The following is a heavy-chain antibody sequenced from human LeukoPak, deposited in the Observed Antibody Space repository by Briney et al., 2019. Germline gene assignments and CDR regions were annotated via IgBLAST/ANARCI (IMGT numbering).Heavy chain of an antibody. V-gene: IGHV3-48*02. CDR1: GFTFTSNS. J-gene: IGHJ4*02. Sequence: GGSLRLSCAASGFTFTSNSMNWVRQAPGKGQEWLSYITSSSSTIYYANSVKGRFTISRDNAKNSLYLQMNSLRDEDTAVYYCARGKSGFAYFDNWGQGTLVTVSS. CDR3: ARGKSGFAYFDN. CDR2: ITSSSSTI. D-gene: IGHD3-10*01.